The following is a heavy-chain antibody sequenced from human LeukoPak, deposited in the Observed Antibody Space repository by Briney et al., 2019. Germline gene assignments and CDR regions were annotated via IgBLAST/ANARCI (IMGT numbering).Heavy chain of an antibody. D-gene: IGHD6-19*01. CDR1: GFTFSSHD. CDR2: IGTAGNT. CDR3: ARSKSYSSGWTDFDC. V-gene: IGHV3-13*01. Sequence: LTGGSLRLSCAASGFTFSSHDMQWVRQPTGKGLEWVSVIGTAGNTYYTDSVKGRFTISRENAKNSLYLQMDNLRAEDTAVYYCARSKSYSSGWTDFDCWGQGTLVTVSS. J-gene: IGHJ4*02.